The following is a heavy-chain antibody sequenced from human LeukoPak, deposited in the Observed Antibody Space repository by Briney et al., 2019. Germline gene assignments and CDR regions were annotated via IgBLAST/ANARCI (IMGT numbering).Heavy chain of an antibody. CDR3: ARDLFGSDLNWFDP. Sequence: SETLSLTCTVSGGSISSSSYYWGWIRQPPGKGLEWIGSIYYSGSTYYNPSLKSRVTISVDTSKNQFSLKLSSVTAADTAVYYCARDLFGSDLNWFDPWGQGTLVTVSS. J-gene: IGHJ5*02. CDR2: IYYSGST. V-gene: IGHV4-39*07. D-gene: IGHD2-21*01. CDR1: GGSISSSSYY.